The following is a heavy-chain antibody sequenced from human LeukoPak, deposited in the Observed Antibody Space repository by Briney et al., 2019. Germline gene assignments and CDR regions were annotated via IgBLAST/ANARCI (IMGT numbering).Heavy chain of an antibody. CDR3: ARAWGIAARPDWFDP. J-gene: IGHJ5*02. CDR2: INPNSGGT. D-gene: IGHD6-6*01. CDR1: GHTFTGYY. Sequence: ASVKVSCKASGHTFTGYYMHWVRQAPGQGLEWMGWINPNSGGTNYAQKFQGRVTMTRDTSISTAYMELSRLRSDDTAVYYCARAWGIAARPDWFDPWGQGTLVTVSS. V-gene: IGHV1-2*02.